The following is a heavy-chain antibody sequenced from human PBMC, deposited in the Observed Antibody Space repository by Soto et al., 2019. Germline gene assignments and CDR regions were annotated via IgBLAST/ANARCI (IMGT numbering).Heavy chain of an antibody. CDR2: IYTSGST. CDR3: ARGSFSSTSFYYYYGMDV. V-gene: IGHV4-4*07. D-gene: IGHD2-2*01. CDR1: GGSISSYY. J-gene: IGHJ6*02. Sequence: SETLSLTCPVSGGSISSYYWSWIRQPAGKGLEWIGRIYTSGSTNYNPSRKSRATMSVDTSKNRFSLKLSSVTTADTAVYYCARGSFSSTSFYYYYGMDVWGQGTTVTVSS.